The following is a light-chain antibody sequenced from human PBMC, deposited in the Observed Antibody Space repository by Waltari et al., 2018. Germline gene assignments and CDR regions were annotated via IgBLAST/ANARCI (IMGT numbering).Light chain of an antibody. CDR3: QVGDAIDEPVL. J-gene: IGLJ2*01. CDR2: DDS. CDR1: NIGRKS. V-gene: IGLV3-21*03. Sequence: SYVLTQAPSVSVAPGKTAKISCGGNNIGRKSVHWYQQKPGQAPILDVFDDSDRPSGIPERFSGSNSANTATLTIRRAEAGDEADYYCQVGDAIDEPVLFGGGTKLT.